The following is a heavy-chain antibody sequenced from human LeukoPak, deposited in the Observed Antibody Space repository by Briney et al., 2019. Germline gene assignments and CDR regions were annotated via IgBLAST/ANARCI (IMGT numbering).Heavy chain of an antibody. Sequence: ASVKVSCKASGGTFSSYAISWVRQAPGQGLEWMGRIIPIFGTANYAQKFQGRVTITTDESTSTAYMELSSLRSEDTAVYYCAAGTGDRYYYYYMDVWGKGTTVTVSS. V-gene: IGHV1-69*05. CDR3: AAGTGDRYYYYYMDV. CDR1: GGTFSSYA. J-gene: IGHJ6*03. D-gene: IGHD7-27*01. CDR2: IIPIFGTA.